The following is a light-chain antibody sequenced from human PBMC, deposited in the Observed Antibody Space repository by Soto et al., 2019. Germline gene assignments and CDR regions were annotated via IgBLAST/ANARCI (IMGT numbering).Light chain of an antibody. J-gene: IGKJ5*01. CDR2: DAS. Sequence: ETLMTQSPGTLSLSPGERATLSCRASQIIMIKYLAWYQQRFGQAPRLLIYDASRRATGIPDRFSVSGSGTDFTLTISGLEPEDFAVYYCQQYDSSPPITFGQGTRLEIK. V-gene: IGKV3-20*01. CDR1: QIIMIKY. CDR3: QQYDSSPPIT.